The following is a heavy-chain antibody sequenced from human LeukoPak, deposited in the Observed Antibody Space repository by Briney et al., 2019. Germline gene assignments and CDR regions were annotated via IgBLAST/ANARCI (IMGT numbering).Heavy chain of an antibody. CDR2: IYYSGST. J-gene: IGHJ4*02. V-gene: IGHV4-59*01. Sequence: SETLSLTCTVYGGSISSDYWSWIRQPPGKGLDWIGYIYYSGSTNYNPSLKSRVTISVDTSKNQFSLKLSSVTAADTALYYCARGGDSGSYLHFFDYWGQGSLVTVSS. D-gene: IGHD1-26*01. CDR1: GGSISSDY. CDR3: ARGGDSGSYLHFFDY.